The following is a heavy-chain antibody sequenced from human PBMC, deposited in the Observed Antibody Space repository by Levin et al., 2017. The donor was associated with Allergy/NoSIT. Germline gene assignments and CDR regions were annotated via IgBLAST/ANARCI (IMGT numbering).Heavy chain of an antibody. Sequence: PAASVKVSCKASGYTFTGYYMHWVRQAPGQGLEWMGWINPNSGGTNYAQKFQGRVTMTRDTSISTAYMELSRLRSDDTAVYYCASLGTIAVAGTGNFDYWGQGTLVTVSS. V-gene: IGHV1-2*02. J-gene: IGHJ4*02. CDR3: ASLGTIAVAGTGNFDY. CDR2: INPNSGGT. CDR1: GYTFTGYY. D-gene: IGHD6-19*01.